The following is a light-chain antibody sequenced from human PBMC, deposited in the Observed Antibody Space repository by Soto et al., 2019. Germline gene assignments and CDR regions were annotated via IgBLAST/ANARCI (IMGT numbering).Light chain of an antibody. Sequence: EIVMTQSPVSLPVTPGEPASISCRSSQSLLNSNGYNYLNWYLQKPGQSPQLLIYLGSNRASGVPDRFSGSGSGTDFTLKISRVEAEDVGIYYCMQALEISLTFGGGTKVEIK. J-gene: IGKJ4*01. CDR3: MQALEISLT. CDR2: LGS. V-gene: IGKV2-28*01. CDR1: QSLLNSNGYNY.